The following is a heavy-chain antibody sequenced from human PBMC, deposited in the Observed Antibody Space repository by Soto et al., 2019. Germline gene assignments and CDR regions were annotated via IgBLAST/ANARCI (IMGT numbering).Heavy chain of an antibody. V-gene: IGHV1-18*01. CDR1: GYTFTSYG. Sequence: ASVKVSCKASGYTFTSYGISWVRQAPGQGLEWMGWISAYNGNTNYAQKLQGRVTMTTDTSTSTAYMELRSLRSDDTAVYYCARATPDIVVAPAVAADYWGQGTLFTVPS. CDR3: ARATPDIVVAPAVAADY. CDR2: ISAYNGNT. J-gene: IGHJ4*02. D-gene: IGHD2-2*01.